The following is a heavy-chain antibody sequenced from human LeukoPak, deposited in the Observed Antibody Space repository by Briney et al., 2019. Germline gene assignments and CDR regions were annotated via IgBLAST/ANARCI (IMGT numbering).Heavy chain of an antibody. D-gene: IGHD3-10*01. V-gene: IGHV4-28*01. CDR1: GYSITSSSW. Sequence: SSGTLSLTCAVSGYSITSSSWWGWIRQPPGKGLEWIGYIYHSGTTYYNPSLQSRVTMSVDTSKNQFSLKLSSVTAVDTAVYYCARKENVYYYFDYWGQGTLVTVSS. CDR2: IYHSGTT. CDR3: ARKENVYYYFDY. J-gene: IGHJ4*02.